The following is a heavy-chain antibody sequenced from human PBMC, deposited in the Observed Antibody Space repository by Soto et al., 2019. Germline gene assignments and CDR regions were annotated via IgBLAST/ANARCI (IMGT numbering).Heavy chain of an antibody. CDR2: ISADTGNT. CDR3: AREGTIRTDAFDI. V-gene: IGHV1-18*01. Sequence: ASVKVSCKASGYTFTNYGISWVRQAPGQGLEWMGWISADTGNTNYAQKLQDRVTMTTDTSTTTAYMELRSLTSDDTALYFCAREGTIRTDAFDIWGQGTMVTVSS. D-gene: IGHD2-2*02. J-gene: IGHJ3*02. CDR1: GYTFTNYG.